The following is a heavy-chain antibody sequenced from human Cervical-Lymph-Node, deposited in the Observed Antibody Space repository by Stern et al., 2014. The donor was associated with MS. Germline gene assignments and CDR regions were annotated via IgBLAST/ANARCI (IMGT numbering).Heavy chain of an antibody. CDR2: IIPVVGTA. Sequence: VQLVESGAEVRTPGSSVKVSCKASGGTFSRYGISWVRQAPGQGLEWMGGIIPVVGTADYAEQFQGRVTITADGSTSTAYMELSSLTSADTAVYYCARGPYNRDFFEYWGQGTLVTVSS. V-gene: IGHV1-69*01. J-gene: IGHJ4*02. D-gene: IGHD1-1*01. CDR3: ARGPYNRDFFEY. CDR1: GGTFSRYG.